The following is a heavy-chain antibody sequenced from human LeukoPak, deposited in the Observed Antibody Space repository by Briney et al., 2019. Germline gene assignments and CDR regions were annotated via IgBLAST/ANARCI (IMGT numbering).Heavy chain of an antibody. CDR2: ISGNGGTT. CDR3: AKDRLSYSYDVYYLDY. CDR1: GFTFSSYA. J-gene: IGHJ4*02. D-gene: IGHD5-18*01. V-gene: IGHV3-23*01. Sequence: PGGSLRLSCAASGFTFSSYAMSWVRQAPGKGLELVSAISGNGGTTYYPVSVKGRFTISRDNSKITLYLQVNSLRAEDTAIYYCAKDRLSYSYDVYYLDYRGQGTLVTVSS.